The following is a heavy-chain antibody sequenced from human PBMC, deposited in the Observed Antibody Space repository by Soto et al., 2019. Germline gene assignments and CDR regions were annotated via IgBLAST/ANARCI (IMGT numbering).Heavy chain of an antibody. D-gene: IGHD6-13*01. CDR3: ARDRGIAATFYFDY. V-gene: IGHV1-2*04. Sequence: EASVKVSCKASGYTFTGYYMHWVRQAPGQGLEWMGWINPNSGGTNYAQKFQGWVTMTRDTSISTAYMELSRLRSDDTAVYYCARDRGIAATFYFDYWGQGTLVTVPQ. CDR1: GYTFTGYY. CDR2: INPNSGGT. J-gene: IGHJ4*02.